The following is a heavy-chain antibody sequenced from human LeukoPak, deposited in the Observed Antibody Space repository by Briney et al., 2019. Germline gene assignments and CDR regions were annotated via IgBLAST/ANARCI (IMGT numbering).Heavy chain of an antibody. CDR3: ARDDARSWYLPQYYYGMDV. D-gene: IGHD6-13*01. CDR1: GYTFTSYS. V-gene: IGHV1-3*01. J-gene: IGHJ6*02. Sequence: ASVKVFCKASGYTFTSYSMHLVRQAPGQKLEWKGWINAGNGNTKYSQKFQGRVTITRDTSASTAYMELSSLRSEDTAVYYCARDDARSWYLPQYYYGMDVWGQGTTVTVSS. CDR2: INAGNGNT.